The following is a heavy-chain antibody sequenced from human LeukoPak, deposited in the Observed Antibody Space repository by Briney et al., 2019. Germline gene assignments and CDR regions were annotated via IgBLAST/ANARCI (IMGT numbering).Heavy chain of an antibody. Sequence: GSLRLSCAASGFTFSSYGIHWVRQAPGKGLEWVAVISYDGSNKYYGDSVEGRFTISRDNSKNTLSLQMNSLRAEDTAVYYCAKEARGYSYGYYFDYWGQGTLVTVSS. D-gene: IGHD5-18*01. V-gene: IGHV3-30*18. J-gene: IGHJ4*02. CDR3: AKEARGYSYGYYFDY. CDR2: ISYDGSNK. CDR1: GFTFSSYG.